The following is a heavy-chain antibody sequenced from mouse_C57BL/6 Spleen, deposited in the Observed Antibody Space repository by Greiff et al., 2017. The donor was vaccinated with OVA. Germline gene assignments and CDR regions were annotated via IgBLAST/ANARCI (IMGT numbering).Heavy chain of an antibody. J-gene: IGHJ4*01. V-gene: IGHV3-8*01. D-gene: IGHD2-5*01. Sequence: EVKLMESGPGLAKPSQTLSLTCSVTGYSITSDYWNWIRKFPGNKLEYMGYISYSGSTYYNPSLKSRISITRDTSKNQYYLQLNSVTTEDTATYYCARSYYSNYYAMDYWGQGTSVTVSS. CDR1: GYSITSDY. CDR2: ISYSGST. CDR3: ARSYYSNYYAMDY.